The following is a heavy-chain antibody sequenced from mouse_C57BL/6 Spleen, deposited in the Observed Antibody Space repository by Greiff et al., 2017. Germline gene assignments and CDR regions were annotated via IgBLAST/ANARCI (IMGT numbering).Heavy chain of an antibody. V-gene: IGHV2-2*01. CDR1: GFSLTSYG. CDR3: ARTFYYYGSSFAMDY. Sequence: QVQLKESGPGLVQPSQSLSITCTVSGFSLTSYGVHWVRQSPGKGLEWLGVIWSGGSTDYNAAFISRLSISKDNSKSQVFFKMNSLQADDTAIYYCARTFYYYGSSFAMDYWGQGTSVTVSS. CDR2: IWSGGST. D-gene: IGHD1-1*01. J-gene: IGHJ4*01.